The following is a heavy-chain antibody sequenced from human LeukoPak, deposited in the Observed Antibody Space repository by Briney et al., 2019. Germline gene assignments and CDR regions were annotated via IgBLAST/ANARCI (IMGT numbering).Heavy chain of an antibody. J-gene: IGHJ5*02. CDR3: GRGGYYGSGNDFRFDP. Sequence: PSETLSLTCTVSGGSISSYYWSWIRQPPRKGLEWIGRIYISGSTNYNPSLNSRVTISVETSKNQFSLKLKTVTAADTAVYYCGRGGYYGSGNDFRFDPWGQGTLVTVSS. V-gene: IGHV4-4*07. CDR1: GGSISSYY. CDR2: IYISGST. D-gene: IGHD3-10*01.